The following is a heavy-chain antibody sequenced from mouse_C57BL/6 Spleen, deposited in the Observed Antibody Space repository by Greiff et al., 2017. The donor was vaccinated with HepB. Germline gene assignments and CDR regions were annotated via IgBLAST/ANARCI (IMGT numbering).Heavy chain of an antibody. Sequence: DVQLVESGGGLVKPGGSLKLSCAASGFTFSDYGMHWVRQAPETGLEWVAYISSGSITIYYPDTVKGRFTISRDYAKHTLFLQMTSLRSEDTAMYYCARTAVVPGWYFDVWSTVTTVTVSS. D-gene: IGHD1-1*01. V-gene: IGHV5-17*01. CDR1: GFTFSDYG. CDR2: ISSGSITI. CDR3: ARTAVVPGWYFDV. J-gene: IGHJ1*03.